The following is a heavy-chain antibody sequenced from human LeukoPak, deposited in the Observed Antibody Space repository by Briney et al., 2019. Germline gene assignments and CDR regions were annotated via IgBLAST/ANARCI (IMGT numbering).Heavy chain of an antibody. CDR2: ILVGSGNT. CDR1: GFTFTSTA. Sequence: SVKVSCKASGFTFTSTAVQWVRQARGQRLEWIGWILVGSGNTNYAQMFQERVTLTWDVSTSTAYMVLSSLRSEDAAIYYCASDPPYTSSSAWWGQGTLVTVSS. V-gene: IGHV1-58*01. CDR3: ASDPPYTSSSAW. J-gene: IGHJ4*02. D-gene: IGHD2-2*01.